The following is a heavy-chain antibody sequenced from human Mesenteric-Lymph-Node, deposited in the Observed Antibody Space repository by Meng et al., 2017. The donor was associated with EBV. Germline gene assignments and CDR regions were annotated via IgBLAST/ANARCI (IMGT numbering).Heavy chain of an antibody. V-gene: IGHV1-18*01. CDR2: ISAYNINT. CDR1: GYTFSSYG. J-gene: IGHJ4*02. D-gene: IGHD6-13*01. Sequence: QVQLVQSGAEVKKPGASVKVSCKASGYTFSSYGITWVRQAPVQGLEWMGWISAYNINTNYAQKFQDRVTMTTDTSTSTAYMELRSLRSDDTAGYYCARDIAATNYWGQGTLVTVSS. CDR3: ARDIAATNY.